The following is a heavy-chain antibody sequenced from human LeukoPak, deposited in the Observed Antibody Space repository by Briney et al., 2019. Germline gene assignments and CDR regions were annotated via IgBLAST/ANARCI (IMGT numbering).Heavy chain of an antibody. J-gene: IGHJ4*02. V-gene: IGHV3-23*01. Sequence: GGSLRLSCAASGFTFSSYAMSWARQAPGKGLEWVSAISGSGGSTYYADSVKGRFTISRDNSKNTLYLQMNSLRAEDTAVYYCAHIRGSYCYDSSGYYDYWGQGTLVTVSS. CDR2: ISGSGGST. CDR3: AHIRGSYCYDSSGYYDY. CDR1: GFTFSSYA. D-gene: IGHD3-22*01.